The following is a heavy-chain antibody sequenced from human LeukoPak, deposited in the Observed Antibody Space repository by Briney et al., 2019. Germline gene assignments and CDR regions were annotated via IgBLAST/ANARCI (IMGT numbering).Heavy chain of an antibody. CDR2: INHSGST. J-gene: IGHJ4*02. D-gene: IGHD3-22*01. Sequence: SETLSLTCAVYGGSFSGYYWSWIRQPPGKRLEWIGEINHSGSTNYNPSLKSRVTISVDTSKNQFSLKLSSVTAADTAVYYCARAQDFSDSSGPNYLDFWGQGILVTVSS. V-gene: IGHV4-34*01. CDR1: GGSFSGYY. CDR3: ARAQDFSDSSGPNYLDF.